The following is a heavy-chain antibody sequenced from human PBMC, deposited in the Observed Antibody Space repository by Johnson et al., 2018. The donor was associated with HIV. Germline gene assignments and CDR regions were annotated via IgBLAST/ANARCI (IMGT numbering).Heavy chain of an antibody. CDR3: ARGRWLQLYAFDL. V-gene: IGHV3-23*01. D-gene: IGHD5-24*01. CDR1: GFTFSSYA. CDR2: ISGSGGST. Sequence: EVQLLESGGGLVQPGGSLRLSCAASGFTFSSYAMSWVRQAPGKGLEWVSAISGSGGSTYYADSVKGRFTISRDNSKNTLYLQMNSLRAEDTAVYYCARGRWLQLYAFDLWGQGTMVSVPS. J-gene: IGHJ3*01.